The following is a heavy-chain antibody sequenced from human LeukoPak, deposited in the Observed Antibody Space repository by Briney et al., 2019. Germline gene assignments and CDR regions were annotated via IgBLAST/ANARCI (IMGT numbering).Heavy chain of an antibody. V-gene: IGHV3-7*01. CDR3: ARGIGYSGYDSDWYFDL. CDR1: GFTFSSYW. Sequence: GGSLRLSCAASGFTFSSYWMSWVRQAPGKGLEWVANIKQDGSEKYYVDSVKGRFTISRDNAKNSLYLQMNSLRAEDTAVYYCARGIGYSGYDSDWYFDLWGRGTLVTVSS. J-gene: IGHJ2*01. D-gene: IGHD5-12*01. CDR2: IKQDGSEK.